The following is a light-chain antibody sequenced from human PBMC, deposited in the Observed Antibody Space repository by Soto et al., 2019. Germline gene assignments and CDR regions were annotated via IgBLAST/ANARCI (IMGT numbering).Light chain of an antibody. CDR1: SSDVGLYNL. CDR3: CSYAGSTAFVV. V-gene: IGLV2-23*02. Sequence: QSVLTQPASVSGSPGQSITISCTGTSSDVGLYNLVSWYQQYPGKAPKVIIFEVSQRPSGVSNRFSGSKSGNTASLTISGLQAEDEADYYCCSYAGSTAFVVFGGGTKVTVL. CDR2: EVS. J-gene: IGLJ2*01.